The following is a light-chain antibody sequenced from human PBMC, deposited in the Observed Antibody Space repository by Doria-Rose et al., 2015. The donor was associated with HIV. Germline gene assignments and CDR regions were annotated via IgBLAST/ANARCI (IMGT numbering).Light chain of an antibody. Sequence: TQSPATLSVSPGESATLSCRASQGIGSDLAWYQQKPGQAPRLLTYRASIRATGIPPRFTGGGSGTEFTLTISSLQSEDFAVYFCQQYSQWPPYTFGQGTKLEVK. CDR3: QQYSQWPPYT. J-gene: IGKJ2*01. V-gene: IGKV3-15*01. CDR2: RAS. CDR1: QGIGSD.